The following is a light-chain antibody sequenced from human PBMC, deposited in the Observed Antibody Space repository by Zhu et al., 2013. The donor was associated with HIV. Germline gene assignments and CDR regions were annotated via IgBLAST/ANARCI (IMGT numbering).Light chain of an antibody. CDR3: HQYGGSPL. J-gene: IGKJ4*01. CDR1: QSVSGRF. Sequence: EIVLTQSPDSLSLSPGERATLSCRASQSVSGRFLAWYQQKPGQAPRLLIYGASGRATGIPDRFSGSGSGTDFTLTITGLEPEDFAVYYCHQYGGSPLFGGGTKVEI. V-gene: IGKV3-20*01. CDR2: GAS.